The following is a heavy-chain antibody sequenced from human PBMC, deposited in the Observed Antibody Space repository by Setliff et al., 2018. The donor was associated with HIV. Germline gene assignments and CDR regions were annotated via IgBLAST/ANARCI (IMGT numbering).Heavy chain of an antibody. Sequence: ASVKVSCKASGYTFTSYGISWVRQAPGQGLEWMGWISAYNGNTNYAQQLQGRVTLTTDTSTSTAYMELRSLRSEDTAVYYCARGLYYYDSSGYYEDAFDIWGQGTMVTVSS. CDR2: ISAYNGNT. V-gene: IGHV1-18*01. CDR3: ARGLYYYDSSGYYEDAFDI. CDR1: GYTFTSYG. J-gene: IGHJ3*02. D-gene: IGHD3-22*01.